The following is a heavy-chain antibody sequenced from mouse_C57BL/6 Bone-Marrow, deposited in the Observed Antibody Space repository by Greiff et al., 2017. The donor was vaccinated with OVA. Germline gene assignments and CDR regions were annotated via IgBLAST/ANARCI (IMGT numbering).Heavy chain of an antibody. Sequence: VQLQQSGAELVRPGASVKLSCTASGFNIKDDYMHWVKQRPEQGLEWIGWLDPENGDTEYASKFQGKATITADPSSNTAYLQLSSLTSEDTAVYYCTTWGYSKGFAYWGQGTLVTVSA. J-gene: IGHJ3*01. D-gene: IGHD2-5*01. CDR1: GFNIKDDY. CDR3: TTWGYSKGFAY. CDR2: LDPENGDT. V-gene: IGHV14-4*01.